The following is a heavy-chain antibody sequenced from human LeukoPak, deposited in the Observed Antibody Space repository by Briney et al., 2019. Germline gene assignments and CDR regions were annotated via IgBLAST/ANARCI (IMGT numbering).Heavy chain of an antibody. D-gene: IGHD6-13*01. Sequence: PGGSLRLSCAASGFTLSTYAMSWVRQTPGKGLEGVAATSSSDAGTYHADSVKGRFTVSRDNAKNSLYLQMNSLRVEDTAVYDCASWAGAAAGFNGPFHFWGQGTLVTVSS. CDR3: ASWAGAAAGFNGPFHF. CDR1: GFTLSTYA. J-gene: IGHJ1*01. V-gene: IGHV3-23*01. CDR2: TSSSDAGT.